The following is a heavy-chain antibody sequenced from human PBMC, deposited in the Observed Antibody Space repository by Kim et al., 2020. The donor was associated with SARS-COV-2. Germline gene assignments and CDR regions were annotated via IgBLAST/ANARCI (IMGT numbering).Heavy chain of an antibody. Sequence: DSVKGRFTISRDNSKNTLYLQMNSLRAEDTAVYYCVYIAAVLAQPAHFDYWGQGTLVTVSS. J-gene: IGHJ4*02. D-gene: IGHD6-13*01. V-gene: IGHV3-23*01. CDR3: VYIAAVLAQPAHFDY.